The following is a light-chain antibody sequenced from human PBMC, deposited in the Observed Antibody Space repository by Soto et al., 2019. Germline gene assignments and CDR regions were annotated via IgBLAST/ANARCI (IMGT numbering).Light chain of an antibody. Sequence: DIQMTQSPSTLSASVGDRVTITCRASQTLSSWLAWYQQKPGKAPKLLIYAASTLESGVSSRFSGRGSGTEFTLTINRLQPEDFATYYCQQYKSYLRTFGQGTKVEI. CDR2: AAS. CDR1: QTLSSW. V-gene: IGKV1-5*01. CDR3: QQYKSYLRT. J-gene: IGKJ1*01.